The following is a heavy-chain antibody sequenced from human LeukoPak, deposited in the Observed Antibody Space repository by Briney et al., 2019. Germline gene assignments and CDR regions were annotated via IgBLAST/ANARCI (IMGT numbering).Heavy chain of an antibody. J-gene: IGHJ4*02. V-gene: IGHV3-48*03. CDR2: ISSSGSTI. D-gene: IGHD1-1*01. Sequence: GGSLRLSCAASGFTFSTYEMNWVRQAPGQGLEWVSYISSSGSTIYYADSVKGRFTISRDNAKNSLYLQMNSLRAEDTAVYYCARGPSRTERAHFDSWGQGTLVTVSS. CDR1: GFTFSTYE. CDR3: ARGPSRTERAHFDS.